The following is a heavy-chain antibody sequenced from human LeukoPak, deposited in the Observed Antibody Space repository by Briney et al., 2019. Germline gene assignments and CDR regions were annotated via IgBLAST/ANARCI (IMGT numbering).Heavy chain of an antibody. CDR1: GASLSTYY. Sequence: PSETLSLTCSVSGASLSTYYWDWLRQTPGKGLEWIGYISDTGETDSNPSLKSRVSISLGTSNNQFSLRLTSVTAADSAVYYCATGYYEPFATWGPGILVTVSS. V-gene: IGHV4-59*01. D-gene: IGHD3-22*01. CDR3: ATGYYEPFAT. CDR2: ISDTGET. J-gene: IGHJ5*02.